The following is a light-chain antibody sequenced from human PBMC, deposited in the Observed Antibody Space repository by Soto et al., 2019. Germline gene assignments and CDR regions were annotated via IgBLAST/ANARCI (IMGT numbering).Light chain of an antibody. CDR1: QSVGSN. Sequence: ETVLTQSPATLSLSQGERVTLSCRASQSVGSNLAWYQQRPAQAPRLLISGASTRATGIPARFSGSGSGTEFTLTISSLQSEDFAIYYCQQYNDWPPWTFGQGTKVEIK. J-gene: IGKJ1*01. CDR2: GAS. V-gene: IGKV3-15*01. CDR3: QQYNDWPPWT.